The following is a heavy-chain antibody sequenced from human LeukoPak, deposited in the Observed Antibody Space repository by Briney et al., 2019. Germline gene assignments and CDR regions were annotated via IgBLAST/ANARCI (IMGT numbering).Heavy chain of an antibody. V-gene: IGHV4-4*02. D-gene: IGHD1-14*01. CDR3: ARAREPLIYTYYFDS. CDR2: IYHSGST. CDR1: GDSLGSSNW. Sequence: PSGTLSLTCAVSGDSLGSSNWYGWVRQPPGKGPGWIGEIYHSGSTNYNPSLKTRVTISVDTSRNQFSLRLSSVTAADTAVYYCARAREPLIYTYYFDSWGQGTLVTVSS. J-gene: IGHJ4*02.